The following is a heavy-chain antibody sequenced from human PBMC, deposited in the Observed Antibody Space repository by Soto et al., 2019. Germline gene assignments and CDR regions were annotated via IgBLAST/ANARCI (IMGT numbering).Heavy chain of an antibody. Sequence: EVQLVESGGDLVQPGGSLRLSCAASGFTFNNAWMSWVRQAPGKGLEWVGRIKSITDGGTTDYAAPVKGRFAISRDDSKNTLYLQMNSLKTEDTAIYYCTTDSADIVVVPATYGMDVWGQGTTVTVSS. V-gene: IGHV3-15*01. J-gene: IGHJ6*02. CDR3: TTDSADIVVVPATYGMDV. CDR2: IKSITDGGTT. D-gene: IGHD2-2*01. CDR1: GFTFNNAW.